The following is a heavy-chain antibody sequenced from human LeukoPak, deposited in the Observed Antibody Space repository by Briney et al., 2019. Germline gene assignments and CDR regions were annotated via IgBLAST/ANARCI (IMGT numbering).Heavy chain of an antibody. V-gene: IGHV3-48*04. CDR1: GFTFSSYS. Sequence: PGGSLRLSCAASGFTFSSYSMNWVRQAPGKGLEWVSYISSSSSTIYYADSVKGRFTISRDNAKNSLYLQMNSLRAEDTAVYYCARDREWLGKRFDYWGQGTLVTVSS. CDR2: ISSSSSTI. D-gene: IGHD6-19*01. CDR3: ARDREWLGKRFDY. J-gene: IGHJ4*02.